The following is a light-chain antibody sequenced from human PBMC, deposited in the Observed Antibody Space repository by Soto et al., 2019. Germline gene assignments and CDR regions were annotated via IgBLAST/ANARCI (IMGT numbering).Light chain of an antibody. CDR3: QQYGDSPRT. CDR1: QSVSTNN. V-gene: IGKV3-20*01. Sequence: IVLTQSPGTLSSSPGERATLSCRASQSVSTNNLAWYQQRPGQAPRLLIYGASRRATGIPDRFSGSGSGTDFTLTISGLEPEDFAVYYCQQYGDSPRTFGQGTKVDIK. CDR2: GAS. J-gene: IGKJ1*01.